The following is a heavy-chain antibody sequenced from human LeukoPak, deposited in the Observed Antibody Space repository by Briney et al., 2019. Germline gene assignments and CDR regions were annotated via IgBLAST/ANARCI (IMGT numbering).Heavy chain of an antibody. CDR2: IYPGDSDT. CDR3: ARHGPYYDSSGYSVLPTEA. J-gene: IGHJ4*02. Sequence: GESLKISCKGSGYSFTSYWIGWVRQMPGKGLEWMGIIYPGDSDTRYSPSFQGQVTISADKSISTAYLQWSSLKASDTAMYYCARHGPYYDSSGYSVLPTEAGGQGTLVTVSS. CDR1: GYSFTSYW. D-gene: IGHD3-22*01. V-gene: IGHV5-51*01.